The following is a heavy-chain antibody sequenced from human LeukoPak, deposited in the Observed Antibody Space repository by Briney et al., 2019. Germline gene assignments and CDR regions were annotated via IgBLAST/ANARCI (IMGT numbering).Heavy chain of an antibody. CDR3: ASGGPIGFDAFDI. Sequence: SETLSLTCAVYGGSFSGYYWSWIRQPPGKGLEWIGEINHSGSTNYNPSLKSRVTISVDTSKNQFSLKLSSVTAADTAVYYCASGGPIGFDAFDIWGQGTMVTVSS. V-gene: IGHV4-34*01. CDR1: GGSFSGYY. CDR2: INHSGST. J-gene: IGHJ3*02. D-gene: IGHD2-21*01.